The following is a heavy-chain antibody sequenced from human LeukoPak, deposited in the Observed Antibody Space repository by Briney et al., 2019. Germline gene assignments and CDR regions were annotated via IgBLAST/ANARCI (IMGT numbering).Heavy chain of an antibody. CDR3: ARVKRRVTMVRGKGNAFDI. Sequence: PSETLSLTCAVYGGSFSGYYWSWIRQPPGKGLEWIGGINHSGSTNYNPSLKSRVTISVDTSKNQFSLKLSSVTAADTAVYYCARVKRRVTMVRGKGNAFDIWGQGTMVTVSS. CDR2: INHSGST. D-gene: IGHD3-10*01. V-gene: IGHV4-34*01. CDR1: GGSFSGYY. J-gene: IGHJ3*02.